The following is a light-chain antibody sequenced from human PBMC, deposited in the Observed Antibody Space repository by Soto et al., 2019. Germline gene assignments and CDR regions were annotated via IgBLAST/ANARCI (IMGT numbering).Light chain of an antibody. V-gene: IGLV2-14*01. CDR1: NTDIGSYDF. Sequence: QSALTQPASVSGSPGQSITISCTGTNTDIGSYDFVAWYQKHPDKAPKLMIYDVSYRPSGISNRFSGSKSGNTASLTISGLQAEDEADYYCSSYIRSASVVLFGGGTKVTVL. J-gene: IGLJ2*01. CDR3: SSYIRSASVVL. CDR2: DVS.